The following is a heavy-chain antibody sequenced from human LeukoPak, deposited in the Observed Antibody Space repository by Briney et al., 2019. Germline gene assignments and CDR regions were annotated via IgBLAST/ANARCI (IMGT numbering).Heavy chain of an antibody. Sequence: SSETLSLTCTVSGGSISSYYWSWIRQPPGKGLEWIGYIYYSGFTNYNPSLKSRVTMSVDTSKNQFSLELSSVTAADTAVYYCARYGDPEVGWFDPWGQGTLVTVSS. D-gene: IGHD4-17*01. J-gene: IGHJ5*02. CDR2: IYYSGFT. V-gene: IGHV4-59*01. CDR3: ARYGDPEVGWFDP. CDR1: GGSISSYY.